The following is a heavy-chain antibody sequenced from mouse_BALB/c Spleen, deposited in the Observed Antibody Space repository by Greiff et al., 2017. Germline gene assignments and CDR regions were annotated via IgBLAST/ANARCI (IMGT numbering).Heavy chain of an antibody. CDR3: ASPYDYDGGFAY. V-gene: IGHV2-9*02. J-gene: IGHJ3*01. CDR1: GFSLTSYG. D-gene: IGHD2-4*01. CDR2: IWAGGST. Sequence: VKLVESGPGLVAPSQSLSITCTVSGFSLTSYGVHWVRQPPGKGLEWLGVIWAGGSTNYNSALMSRLSISKDNSKSQVFLKMNSLQTDDTAMYYCASPYDYDGGFAYWGQGTLVTVSA.